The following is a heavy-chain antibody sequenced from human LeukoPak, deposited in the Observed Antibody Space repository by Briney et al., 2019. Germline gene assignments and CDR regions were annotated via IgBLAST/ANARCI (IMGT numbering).Heavy chain of an antibody. CDR1: GFTFSSYA. J-gene: IGHJ4*02. CDR3: ARSIDGDYVLNWYFDY. Sequence: PGGSLRLSCAASGFTFSSYAMHWVRQAPGKGLEWVAVISYDGSNKYYADSVKGRFTISRDDSKNTLYLQMNSLRAEDTAVYYCARSIDGDYVLNWYFDYWGQGTLVTVSS. CDR2: ISYDGSNK. V-gene: IGHV3-30*04. D-gene: IGHD4-17*01.